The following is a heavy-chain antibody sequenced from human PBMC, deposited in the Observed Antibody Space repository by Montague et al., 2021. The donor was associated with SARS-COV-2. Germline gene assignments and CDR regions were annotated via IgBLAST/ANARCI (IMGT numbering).Heavy chain of an antibody. J-gene: IGHJ3*01. Sequence: TLSLTCTVSGVSISSGDYSWNWIRQSPGKGLEWIGFIYESGSTLYNPSLKSRITISVDRSKNQFSLRLNSVTAADTAVCYCARKIIANAFDVWGHGTTVTVSS. CDR2: IYESGST. V-gene: IGHV4-30-2*06. D-gene: IGHD2/OR15-2a*01. CDR3: ARKIIANAFDV. CDR1: GVSISSGDYS.